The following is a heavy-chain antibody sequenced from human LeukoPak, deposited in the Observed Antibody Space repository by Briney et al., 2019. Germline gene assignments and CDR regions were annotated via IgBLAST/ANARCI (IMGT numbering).Heavy chain of an antibody. J-gene: IGHJ4*02. CDR1: GFPFSSYS. V-gene: IGHV3-21*04. CDR3: TKDRSGSTH. CDR2: ISSSSSYI. Sequence: TGGSLSLSCAASGFPFSSYSMNWVRQAPGKGLEWVSSISSSSSYIYYADSVKGRFTISRDNSKNTLHLQMNSLRVDDTAVYYCTKDRSGSTHWGQGTLVTVSS. D-gene: IGHD1-26*01.